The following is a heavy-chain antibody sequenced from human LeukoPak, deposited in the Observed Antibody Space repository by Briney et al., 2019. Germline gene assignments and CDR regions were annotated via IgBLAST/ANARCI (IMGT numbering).Heavy chain of an antibody. Sequence: SETLSLTCTVSGGSISSTSYYWGWIRQPPGKGLEWIGSIYYSGSTYYNPSLKSRVIISDDTSKNQFSLKLSSVTAADTAVYYCARQEIVVVPAITISAFDIWGQGTMVTVSS. J-gene: IGHJ3*02. CDR1: GGSISSTSYY. CDR2: IYYSGST. V-gene: IGHV4-39*01. D-gene: IGHD2-2*01. CDR3: ARQEIVVVPAITISAFDI.